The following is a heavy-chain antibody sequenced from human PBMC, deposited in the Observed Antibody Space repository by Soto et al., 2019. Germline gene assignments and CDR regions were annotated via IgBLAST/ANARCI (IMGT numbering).Heavy chain of an antibody. Sequence: QVLLQESGPGLVQPSGTLSVSCAVSGDSISSHYFWGWVRQPPGKGLEWVGDISHRGSVNYNPSLQSRITLSMDKSKNQFSLRLNSVTAADTAVYYCARSFGWYAIDYWGQGTLVIVSS. V-gene: IGHV4-4*02. J-gene: IGHJ4*02. CDR3: ARSFGWYAIDY. CDR1: GDSISSHYF. D-gene: IGHD6-19*01. CDR2: ISHRGSV.